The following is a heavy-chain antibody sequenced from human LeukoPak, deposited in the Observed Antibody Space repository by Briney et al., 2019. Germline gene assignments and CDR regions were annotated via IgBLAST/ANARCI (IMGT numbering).Heavy chain of an antibody. V-gene: IGHV5-10-1*01. D-gene: IGHD6-13*01. CDR3: ARPSSSWYYYGMDV. Sequence: GAALLISCKGSGSLFTSYWISWVRQLPGKGLEWMGRIDTSDSYTNYSPSFQGHVTISADKSISTAYLQWSSLKASVTAMYYCARPSSSWYYYGMDVWGKGT. CDR2: IDTSDSYT. J-gene: IGHJ6*04. CDR1: GSLFTSYW.